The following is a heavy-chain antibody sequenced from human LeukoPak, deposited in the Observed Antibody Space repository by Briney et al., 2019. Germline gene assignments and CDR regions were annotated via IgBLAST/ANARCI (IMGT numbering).Heavy chain of an antibody. J-gene: IGHJ4*02. V-gene: IGHV4-59*12. CDR3: ASSRAVVVPAAIGSLGFYFDY. CDR2: IYYSGST. D-gene: IGHD2-2*02. Sequence: SETLSLTCTVSGGSTSSYYWSWIRQPPGKGLEWIGYIYYSGSTNYNPSLKSRVTISVDTSKNQFSLKLSSVTAADTAVYYCASSRAVVVPAAIGSLGFYFDYWGQGTLVTVSS. CDR1: GGSTSSYY.